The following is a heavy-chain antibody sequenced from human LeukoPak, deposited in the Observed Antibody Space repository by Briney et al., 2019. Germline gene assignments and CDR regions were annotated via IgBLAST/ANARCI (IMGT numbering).Heavy chain of an antibody. CDR2: IYYSGST. J-gene: IGHJ4*02. Sequence: SETLSLTCTVSGGSISSYYWSWIRQPPGKGLEWIGYIYYSGSTNYNPSLKSRVTISVDTSKNQFSLKLSSVTAADTAVYYCARELGRAFDYWGQGTLVTVSS. D-gene: IGHD7-27*01. CDR3: ARELGRAFDY. CDR1: GGSISSYY. V-gene: IGHV4-59*01.